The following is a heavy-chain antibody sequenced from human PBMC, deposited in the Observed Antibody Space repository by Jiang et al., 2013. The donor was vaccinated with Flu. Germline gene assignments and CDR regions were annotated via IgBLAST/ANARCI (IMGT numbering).Heavy chain of an antibody. J-gene: IGHJ6*02. D-gene: IGHD2-8*02. CDR1: GGSFRSGRYY. V-gene: IGHV4-61*02. CDR2: IYSSGNA. Sequence: GPGLVKPPQTLSLTCTVSGGSFRSGRYYWSWIRQPAGKGLEWIGRIYSSGNANYNPSLESRVTISLDTSKSQFSQKLSSVTAADTAVYHCAREGPLVDVYYYGMDVWGQGTTVTVSS. CDR3: AREGPLVDVYYYGMDV.